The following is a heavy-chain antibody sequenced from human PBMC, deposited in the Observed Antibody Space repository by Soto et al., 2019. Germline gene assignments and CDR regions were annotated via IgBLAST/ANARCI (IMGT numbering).Heavy chain of an antibody. CDR3: ARLWFGEYYFDY. V-gene: IGHV4-31*03. Sequence: QVQLQESGPGLVKPSQTLSLTCTVSGGSISSGGYYWSWIRQHPGKGLEWIGYIYYRGSTYYNPALKSRVTISVDTSKNQFSLKLSSGTAADTAVHYCARLWFGEYYFDYWGQGTLVTVSS. D-gene: IGHD3-10*01. CDR2: IYYRGST. CDR1: GGSISSGGYY. J-gene: IGHJ4*02.